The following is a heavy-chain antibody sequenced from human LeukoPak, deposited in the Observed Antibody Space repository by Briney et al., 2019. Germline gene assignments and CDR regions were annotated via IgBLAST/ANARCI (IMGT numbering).Heavy chain of an antibody. CDR2: IWYDGSNK. Sequence: HPGRSLRLSCAASGFTFSSYGMHWVRQAPGKGLEWVAVIWYDGSNKYYADSVKGRFTISRDNAKNSLYLQMNSLRAEDTALYYCAKDVGWDVAFDRHFDYWGQGTLVTVSS. CDR1: GFTFSSYG. V-gene: IGHV3-33*03. D-gene: IGHD3-9*01. CDR3: AKDVGWDVAFDRHFDY. J-gene: IGHJ4*02.